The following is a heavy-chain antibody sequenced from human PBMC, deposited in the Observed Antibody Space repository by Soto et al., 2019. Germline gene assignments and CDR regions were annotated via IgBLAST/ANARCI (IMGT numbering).Heavy chain of an antibody. CDR2: IWYDGGNK. Sequence: QVQMVESGGGVVQPGRSLRLSCAASGFTFSNFGMHWVRQAPGKGLEWVAVIWYDGGNKYYADSVKGRFTISRDNSKNTLYLQMNSLRAEDTAVYYCARAGAAARPFDFWGRGTLVTVSS. CDR3: ARAGAAARPFDF. V-gene: IGHV3-33*01. J-gene: IGHJ4*02. D-gene: IGHD7-27*01. CDR1: GFTFSNFG.